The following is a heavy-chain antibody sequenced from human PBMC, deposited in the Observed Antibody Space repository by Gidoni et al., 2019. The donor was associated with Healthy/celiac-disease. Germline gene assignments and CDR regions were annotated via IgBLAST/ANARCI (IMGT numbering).Heavy chain of an antibody. Sequence: QVQLVQSGAEVKKPGASVKVSCKASGYTFTGYYMHWVRQAPGQGLEWMGWNNPNSGGTNYAQKFQGRVTMTRDTSISTAYMELSRLRSDDTAVYYCARDSRDYDFWSGYPLYWGQGTLVTVSS. CDR3: ARDSRDYDFWSGYPLY. CDR2: NNPNSGGT. V-gene: IGHV1-2*02. D-gene: IGHD3-3*01. J-gene: IGHJ4*02. CDR1: GYTFTGYY.